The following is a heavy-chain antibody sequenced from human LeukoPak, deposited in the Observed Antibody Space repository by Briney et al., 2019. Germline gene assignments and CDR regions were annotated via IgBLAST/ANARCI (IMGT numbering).Heavy chain of an antibody. D-gene: IGHD6-13*01. Sequence: SETLSLTCTVSGGSISSYYWSWIRQPPGKGLEWIGYIYYSGSTNYNPSLKSRVTISVDKSKNQFSLKLSSVTAADTAVYYCARALYSSSWDYYYYGMDVWGQGTTVTVSS. CDR2: IYYSGST. V-gene: IGHV4-59*12. CDR1: GGSISSYY. CDR3: ARALYSSSWDYYYYGMDV. J-gene: IGHJ6*02.